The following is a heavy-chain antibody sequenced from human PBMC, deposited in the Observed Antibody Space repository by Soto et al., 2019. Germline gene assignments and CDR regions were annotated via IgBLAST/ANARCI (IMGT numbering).Heavy chain of an antibody. Sequence: QVQLQQWGAGLLKPSETLSLTCAVYGGSFSGYYWTWIRQPPGTGLEWIGEINHSGSTNYNPSLKXXVTISVDTSKNQFSLKLTSVTAADTAVYYWARDKITGLFDYWCQGTLVTVSS. CDR2: INHSGST. V-gene: IGHV4-34*01. J-gene: IGHJ4*02. CDR3: ARDKITGLFDY. CDR1: GGSFSGYY. D-gene: IGHD2-8*02.